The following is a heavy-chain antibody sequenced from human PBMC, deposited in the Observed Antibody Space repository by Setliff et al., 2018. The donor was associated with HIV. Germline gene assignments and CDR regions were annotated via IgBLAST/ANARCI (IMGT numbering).Heavy chain of an antibody. D-gene: IGHD3-10*01. V-gene: IGHV4-39*07. CDR3: ARYHYGVDWFDP. CDR2: IHYDGGT. CDR1: GGSFSSKSVY. J-gene: IGHJ5*02. Sequence: SETLSLTCTVSGGSFSSKSVYWAWIRQPPGQGLEWIGSIHYDGGTYYNPSLKSRVHISIDTSKSEFSLKVNSLTAADTAVYFCARYHYGVDWFDPWGRGTLVTVSS.